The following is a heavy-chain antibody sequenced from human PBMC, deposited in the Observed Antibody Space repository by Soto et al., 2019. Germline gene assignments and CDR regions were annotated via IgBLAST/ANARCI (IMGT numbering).Heavy chain of an antibody. Sequence: ETLSLTCSVSGYSFTSYWISWVRQMPGKGLEWMGRIDPSDSYTNYSPSFQGHVTISADKSISTAYLQWSSLKASDTAMYYCARHASITMVRGVIITVAFDIWGQGTMVTVSS. V-gene: IGHV5-10-1*01. J-gene: IGHJ3*02. CDR1: GYSFTSYW. D-gene: IGHD3-10*01. CDR2: IDPSDSYT. CDR3: ARHASITMVRGVIITVAFDI.